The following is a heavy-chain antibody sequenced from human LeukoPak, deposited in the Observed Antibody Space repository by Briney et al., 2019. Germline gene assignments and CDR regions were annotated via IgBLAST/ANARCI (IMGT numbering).Heavy chain of an antibody. V-gene: IGHV1-8*01. CDR2: MNPNSGNK. CDR1: GYSFTNFD. Sequence: AASVKVSCKASGYSFTNFDINWVRQATGQGLEWMGWMNPNSGNKGYAQKFQGRVSMTMNTSITTAYMELSSLRSEDTAVYYCARVRELPYYYYMDVWGKGTTVTVSS. D-gene: IGHD4-23*01. CDR3: ARVRELPYYYYMDV. J-gene: IGHJ6*03.